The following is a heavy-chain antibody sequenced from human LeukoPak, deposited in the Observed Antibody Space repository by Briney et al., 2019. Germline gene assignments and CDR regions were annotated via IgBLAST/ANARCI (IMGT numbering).Heavy chain of an antibody. CDR2: ISSSSSYI. Sequence: GGSLRLSCAASGFTFSSYSMNWVRQAPGKGLEWVSYISSSSSYIYYADSVKGRFTISRDNAKNSLYLQMNSLRAEDTAVYYCARDPYRPRYFDLWGRGTLVTVSS. CDR1: GFTFSSYS. J-gene: IGHJ2*01. V-gene: IGHV3-21*01. CDR3: ARDPYRPRYFDL.